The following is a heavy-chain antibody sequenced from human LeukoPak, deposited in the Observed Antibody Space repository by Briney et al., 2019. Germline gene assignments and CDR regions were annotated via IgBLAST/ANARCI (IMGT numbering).Heavy chain of an antibody. D-gene: IGHD2-2*01. CDR3: ARPRHPAAVNDAFDI. J-gene: IGHJ3*02. CDR2: IYHSGST. CDR1: GGSISSYY. Sequence: SETLSLTCTVSGGSISSYYWSWIRQPPGKGLEWIGYIYHSGSTYYNPSLKSRVTISVDRSKNQFSLKLSSVTAADTAVYYCARPRHPAAVNDAFDIWGQGTMVTVSS. V-gene: IGHV4-59*12.